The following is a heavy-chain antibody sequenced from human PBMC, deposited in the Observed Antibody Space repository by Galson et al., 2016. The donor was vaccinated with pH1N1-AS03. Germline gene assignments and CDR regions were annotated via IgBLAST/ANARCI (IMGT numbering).Heavy chain of an antibody. CDR2: ISRSGST. V-gene: IGHV4-4*09. CDR1: GDSISTSD. Sequence: SETLSLTCTVSGDSISTSDWTWIRQPPGKGLESIGYISRSGSTHYNPSLKSRATISIDASKSQFSLSLSSVTAADTAVYYCARFPDYGDDVGYWGQGTLVTVSS. J-gene: IGHJ4*02. CDR3: ARFPDYGDDVGY. D-gene: IGHD4-17*01.